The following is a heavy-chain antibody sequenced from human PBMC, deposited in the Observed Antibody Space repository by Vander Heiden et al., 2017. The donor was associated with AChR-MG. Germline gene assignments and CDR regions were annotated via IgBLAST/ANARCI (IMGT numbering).Heavy chain of an antibody. Sequence: QVQLVQSGAEVKTPGASVKVSCKASGYTFTSYYSHWVRQAPGQGLEWMGIINPSGGSTSYAQKFQGRVTMTRDTSTSTVYMELSSLRSEDTAVYYCARNFEPAYGGKTEDAFDIWGQGTMVTVSS. CDR1: GYTFTSYY. J-gene: IGHJ3*02. CDR3: ARNFEPAYGGKTEDAFDI. V-gene: IGHV1-46*03. D-gene: IGHD4-17*01. CDR2: INPSGGST.